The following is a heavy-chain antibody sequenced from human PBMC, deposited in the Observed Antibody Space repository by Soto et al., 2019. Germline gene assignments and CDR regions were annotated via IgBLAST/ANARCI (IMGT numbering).Heavy chain of an antibody. D-gene: IGHD4-17*01. CDR2: IYWDDDK. CDR3: AHRGRGGDYHNWFDP. V-gene: IGHV2-5*02. Sequence: QITLKESGPTLVKPTQTLTLTCTFSGFSLSTTGVGVGWIRQPPGKALEWLALIYWDDDKRYSPSLKSRLTITKDTSKNQVVLTMTNMDPVDTATYYCAHRGRGGDYHNWFDPWGQGTLVTVSS. CDR1: GFSLSTTGVG. J-gene: IGHJ5*02.